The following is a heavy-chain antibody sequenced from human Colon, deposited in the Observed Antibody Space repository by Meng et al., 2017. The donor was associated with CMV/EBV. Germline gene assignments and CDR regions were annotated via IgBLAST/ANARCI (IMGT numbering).Heavy chain of an antibody. CDR2: VYYSGST. J-gene: IGHJ6*02. Sequence: GSLRLSCTVAGYSISDNYWSWIRQSPGKGLEWIGYVYYSGSTRYNPYLGGRVGISIDTPRNRFSLKLRSVTAADTATYYCAREKGDYYYGMDVWGQGTTVTVSS. CDR3: AREKGDYYYGMDV. V-gene: IGHV4-59*01. CDR1: GYSISDNY. D-gene: IGHD1-26*01.